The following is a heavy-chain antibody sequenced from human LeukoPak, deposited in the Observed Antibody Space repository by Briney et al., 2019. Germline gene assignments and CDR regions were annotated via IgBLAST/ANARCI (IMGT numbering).Heavy chain of an antibody. CDR1: GFTFSNYA. CDR3: AKVPYSDYGSGRPPFMDV. Sequence: PGGSLRLSCVASGFTFSNYAMSWVRQAPGRGLEWVSTISDTGGSTCYADSVKGRFTISRDNSKNTLYLQMNSLRAEDTAIHYCAKVPYSDYGSGRPPFMDVWGQGTTVAVSS. V-gene: IGHV3-23*01. CDR2: ISDTGGST. D-gene: IGHD3-10*01. J-gene: IGHJ6*02.